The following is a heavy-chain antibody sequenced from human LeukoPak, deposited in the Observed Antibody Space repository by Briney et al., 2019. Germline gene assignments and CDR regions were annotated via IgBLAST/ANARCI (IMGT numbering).Heavy chain of an antibody. V-gene: IGHV1-2*02. CDR3: ARSDSSSWYDFKTYYYYYMDV. CDR2: INPNSGGT. D-gene: IGHD6-13*01. CDR1: GYTFTGYY. Sequence: ASVKVSCKASGYTFTGYYMHWVRQAPGQGLEWMGWINPNSGGTNYAQKFQGRVTMTRDTSISTAYMELSRLRSDDTAVYYCARSDSSSWYDFKTYYYYYMDVWGKGTTVTVSS. J-gene: IGHJ6*03.